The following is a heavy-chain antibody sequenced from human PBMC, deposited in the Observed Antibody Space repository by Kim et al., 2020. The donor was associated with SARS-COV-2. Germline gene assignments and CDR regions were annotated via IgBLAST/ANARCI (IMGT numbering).Heavy chain of an antibody. D-gene: IGHD2-15*01. CDR1: GFTFSDYY. V-gene: IGHV3-74*01. J-gene: IGHJ4*02. Sequence: GWSLRLSCAASGFTFSDYYMHWVRQAPGKGLVWVSRITSDGSTTTYADSVKGRFTISRDSAKNTLFLQMISLRAEDTAVYYCAREVASGYYFDYWGQGTLVTVSS. CDR2: ITSDGSTT. CDR3: AREVASGYYFDY.